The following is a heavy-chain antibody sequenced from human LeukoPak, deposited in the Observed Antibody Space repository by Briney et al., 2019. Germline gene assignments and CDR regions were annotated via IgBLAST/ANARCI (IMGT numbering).Heavy chain of an antibody. V-gene: IGHV3-23*01. CDR2: TSNSDGST. CDR3: AKDDFRGVGPPTNFDY. Sequence: HAGGSLRLSCVASGFTFISYAMSWVRQAPGKGLEWVSGTSNSDGSTYYADSVKGRFTISRDNSKNTLYLQMNSLRADDTAVYYCAKDDFRGVGPPTNFDYWGQGTLVTVSS. J-gene: IGHJ4*02. CDR1: GFTFISYA. D-gene: IGHD3-10*01.